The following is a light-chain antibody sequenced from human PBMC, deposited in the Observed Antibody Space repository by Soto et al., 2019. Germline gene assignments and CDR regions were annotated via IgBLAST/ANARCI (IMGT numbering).Light chain of an antibody. CDR2: GAS. V-gene: IGKV3-20*01. CDR3: QQYGGVPYT. Sequence: ESVLTQSPCTLSLSPGQRATLSCRASESISRDYLAWYQQRLGQAPRLLIYGASSGATGIPDRFSGSGSGTDFTLTISRLEPEDFAIYYCQQYGGVPYTFGQGTKVDIK. J-gene: IGKJ2*01. CDR1: ESISRDY.